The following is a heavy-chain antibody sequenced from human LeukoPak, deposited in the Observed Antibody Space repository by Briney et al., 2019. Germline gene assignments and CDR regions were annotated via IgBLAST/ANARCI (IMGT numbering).Heavy chain of an antibody. V-gene: IGHV4-39*07. CDR1: GGSISSSSYY. J-gene: IGHJ4*02. Sequence: PSETLSLTCTVSGGSISSSSYYWGWIRQPPGKGLEWIGSLYYSGSTYQNPSLKSRVTISVDTSKKQFSLKLTSVTAADTAVYYCARARGRWNQFDYWGQGALVTVSS. CDR3: ARARGRWNQFDY. D-gene: IGHD1-14*01. CDR2: LYYSGST.